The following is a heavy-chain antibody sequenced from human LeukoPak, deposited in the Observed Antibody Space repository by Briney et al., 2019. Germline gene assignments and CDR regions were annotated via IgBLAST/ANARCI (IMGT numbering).Heavy chain of an antibody. V-gene: IGHV3-23*01. CDR3: APYCSTTNCSPGTFDY. J-gene: IGHJ4*02. CDR1: VFTFGSTA. Sequence: GGSLRLSCEASVFTFGSTAMTWVRQPPGKWLEWVSAISVSGVSTYYADSVKGRFIISRDNSKNTLYLQMTSLRAEDTAVYYCAPYCSTTNCSPGTFDYRGQGTLVTVSS. D-gene: IGHD2-2*01. CDR2: ISVSGVST.